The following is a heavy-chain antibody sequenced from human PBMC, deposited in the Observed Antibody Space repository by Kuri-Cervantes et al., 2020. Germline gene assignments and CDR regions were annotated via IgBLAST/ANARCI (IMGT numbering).Heavy chain of an antibody. D-gene: IGHD2-15*01. CDR3: AGASCSGNSCPDLDY. J-gene: IGHJ4*02. CDR2: IGTAGDT. CDR1: GFTFSSYD. V-gene: IGHV3-13*01. Sequence: GESLKISCAASGFTFSSYDMHWVRQATGKGLEWVSAIGTAGDTYYPGSVKGRFTISRENAKNSVYLQMDSLRAEDTAVYYCAGASCSGNSCPDLDYWGQGALVTVSS.